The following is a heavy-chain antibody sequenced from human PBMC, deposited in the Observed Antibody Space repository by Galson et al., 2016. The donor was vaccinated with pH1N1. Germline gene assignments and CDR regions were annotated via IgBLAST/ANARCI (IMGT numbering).Heavy chain of an antibody. CDR2: INEHGGYT. V-gene: IGHV3-74*01. D-gene: IGHD6-13*01. CDR3: VRGTITAGGVDF. Sequence: SLRLSCAVSGFTFSSNWMHWVRQAPGKGLVWVSRINEHGGYTSYADSVKGRFTVSRDNAKNTLYLQMNSLRAEDTAVHYCVRGTITAGGVDFWGQGTLVSVSS. J-gene: IGHJ4*02. CDR1: GFTFSSNW.